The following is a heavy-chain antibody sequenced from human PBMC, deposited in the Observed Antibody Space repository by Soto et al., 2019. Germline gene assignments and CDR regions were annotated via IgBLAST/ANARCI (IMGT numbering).Heavy chain of an antibody. CDR2: VFWHDDK. D-gene: IGHD5-18*01. CDR1: GFSFGVSGVG. CDR3: ARAYTYDFDY. Sequence: QITLKESGPTLVKPTQTLTLTCTFSGFSFGVSGVGVGWIRQPPGKALEWLALVFWHDDKRYNPSLRSRLTITKDAPKNQVDLTMTNMDPLDTATYFCARAYTYDFDYWGQGTLVSVSS. J-gene: IGHJ4*02. V-gene: IGHV2-5*01.